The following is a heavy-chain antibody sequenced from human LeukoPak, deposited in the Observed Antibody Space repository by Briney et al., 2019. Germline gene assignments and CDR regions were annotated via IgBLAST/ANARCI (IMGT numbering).Heavy chain of an antibody. CDR1: GYDFPNYW. CDR2: IYPGDSKT. V-gene: IGHV5-51*01. D-gene: IGHD2-15*01. CDR3: AREGGYYGMDV. Sequence: GESLKISCKGSGYDFPNYWIAWVRQMPGKGLEWMGIIYPGDSKTRNSPSFQGQVTISADKSISTAYLQWSSLTASDSAMYYCAREGGYYGMDVWGQGTTVTVSS. J-gene: IGHJ6*02.